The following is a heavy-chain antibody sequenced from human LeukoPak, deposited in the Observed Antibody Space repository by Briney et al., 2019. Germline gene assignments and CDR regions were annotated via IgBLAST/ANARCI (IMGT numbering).Heavy chain of an antibody. Sequence: SETLSLTCAFYGGSFSGYYWSWIRQPPGKGLEWIGEINHSGSTNYNPSLKSRVTISVDTSKNQFSLKLSSVTAADTAVYYCARVTAVAGIWGQGTLVTVSS. CDR2: INHSGST. CDR1: GGSFSGYY. CDR3: ARVTAVAGI. D-gene: IGHD6-19*01. V-gene: IGHV4-34*01. J-gene: IGHJ4*02.